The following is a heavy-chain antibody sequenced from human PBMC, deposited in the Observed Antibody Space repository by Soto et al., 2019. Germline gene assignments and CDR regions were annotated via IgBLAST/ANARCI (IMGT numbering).Heavy chain of an antibody. J-gene: IGHJ5*02. Sequence: SETLSLTCTVSGGSISSGGYYWSWIRQHPGKGLEWIGYIYYSGSTYYNPSLKSRVTISVDTSKNQFSLKLSSVTAADTAVYYCARAIADLEWLIGPFDPWGQGTLVTVSS. D-gene: IGHD3-3*01. CDR1: GGSISSGGYY. CDR3: ARAIADLEWLIGPFDP. CDR2: IYYSGST. V-gene: IGHV4-31*03.